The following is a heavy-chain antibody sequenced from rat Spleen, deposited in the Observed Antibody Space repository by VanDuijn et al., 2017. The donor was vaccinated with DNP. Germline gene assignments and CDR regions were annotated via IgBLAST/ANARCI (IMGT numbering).Heavy chain of an antibody. CDR2: IIYDGSST. D-gene: IGHD1-11*01. CDR3: ATLREAMDA. CDR1: GFTFSDYA. J-gene: IGHJ4*01. Sequence: EVQLVESGGGLVQPGNSLKLSCAASGFTFSDYAMAWVRQSPKKGLEWVATIIYDGSSTYYRDSVKGRFTISRDNAKSTLYLQMDSLRSEDTATYSLATLREAMDAWGQGTSVTVSS. V-gene: IGHV5S10*01.